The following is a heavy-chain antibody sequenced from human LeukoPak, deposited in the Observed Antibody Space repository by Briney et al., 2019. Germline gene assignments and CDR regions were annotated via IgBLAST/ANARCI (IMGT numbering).Heavy chain of an antibody. D-gene: IGHD1-26*01. J-gene: IGHJ3*02. V-gene: IGHV4-59*08. CDR1: GGSISSYY. Sequence: TSSETLSLTCTVSGGSISSYYWSWIRQPPGKGLEWIGYIYYSGSTNYNPSLKSRVTISVDTSKNQFSLKLSSVTAADTAVYYCARQLEWELIPDAFDIWGQGTMVTVSS. CDR2: IYYSGST. CDR3: ARQLEWELIPDAFDI.